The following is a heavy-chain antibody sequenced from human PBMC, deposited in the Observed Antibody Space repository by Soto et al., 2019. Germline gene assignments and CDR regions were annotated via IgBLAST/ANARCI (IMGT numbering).Heavy chain of an antibody. CDR1: GGSISSYY. CDR3: ARVKYDSSGYYLGYYGMDV. D-gene: IGHD3-22*01. CDR2: IYYSGST. V-gene: IGHV4-59*01. J-gene: IGHJ6*02. Sequence: SETLSLTCTVSGGSISSYYWSWIQQPPGKGLEWIGYIYYSGSTNYNPSLKSRVTISVDTSKNQFSLKLSSVTAADTAVYYCARVKYDSSGYYLGYYGMDVWGQGTTVTVSS.